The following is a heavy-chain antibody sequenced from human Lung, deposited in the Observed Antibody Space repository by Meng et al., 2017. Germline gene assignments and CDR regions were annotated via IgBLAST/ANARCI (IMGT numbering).Heavy chain of an antibody. CDR3: AILSHCTGGTCYPYDY. V-gene: IGHV1-18*01. Sequence: QVTLMQSGAEVKKPWASVKVPCKASGYTFTTYGISWVRQAPGQGLEWMGWISPYNGYTSSIQKFQGRVTMTTDTSTSTAYMELMSLGSDDTAVYYCAILSHCTGGTCYPYDYWGQGTLVTVSS. CDR2: ISPYNGYT. J-gene: IGHJ4*02. CDR1: GYTFTTYG. D-gene: IGHD2-15*01.